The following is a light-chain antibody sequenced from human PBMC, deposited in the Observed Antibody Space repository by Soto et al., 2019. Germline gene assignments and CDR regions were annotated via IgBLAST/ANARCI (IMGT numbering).Light chain of an antibody. CDR1: QSIAST. V-gene: IGKV1-9*01. J-gene: IGKJ4*02. Sequence: DIHLTQSPAFLSASVGDRATITCRASQSIASTLAWYQQKAGKAPKLLIYAASTLDTGVPSRFSGSGPGTEFTLTISSLQPEDFAIYYCQQFNSYPLTFGRGTKVEIK. CDR3: QQFNSYPLT. CDR2: AAS.